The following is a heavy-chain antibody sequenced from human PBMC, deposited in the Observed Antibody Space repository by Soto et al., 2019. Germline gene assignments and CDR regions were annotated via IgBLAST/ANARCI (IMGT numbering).Heavy chain of an antibody. CDR1: GDSVSRNSAA. D-gene: IGHD1-26*01. V-gene: IGHV6-1*01. CDR2: TYYRSRWFN. Sequence: QVQLQQSGPGLVKPSQTLSLTCGISGDSVSRNSAAWNWIRQSPSRGLEWLGRTYYRSRWFNDYAVSVXGXIXXNPDTSKNQFSLQLNSVTPEDTAVYYCARAGNSQASGPFDYWGQGTLVTVSS. J-gene: IGHJ4*02. CDR3: ARAGNSQASGPFDY.